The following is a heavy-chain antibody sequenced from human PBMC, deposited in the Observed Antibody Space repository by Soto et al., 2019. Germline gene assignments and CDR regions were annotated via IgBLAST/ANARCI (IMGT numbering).Heavy chain of an antibody. CDR1: GVSISNYH. V-gene: IGHV4-4*07. D-gene: IGHD3-22*01. Sequence: PSEPKSLTXSVSGVSISNYHWSWIRKTAGKGLEWIGRMHTSGSTNYNPSLKSRVSMSVDTSKNHFSLKVSSVTAADTAVYYCARLSFTMIVVDTSVMDVWGQGTTVTVS. CDR3: ARLSFTMIVVDTSVMDV. CDR2: MHTSGST. J-gene: IGHJ6*02.